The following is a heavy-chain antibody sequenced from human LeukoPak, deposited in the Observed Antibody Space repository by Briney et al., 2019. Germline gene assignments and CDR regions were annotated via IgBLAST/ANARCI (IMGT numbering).Heavy chain of an antibody. V-gene: IGHV4-38-2*02. J-gene: IGHJ6*03. CDR3: ARLGRITMVRGVPHYYYYYMDV. D-gene: IGHD3-10*01. CDR2: IYQSGIT. Sequence: PSETLSLTCTVSGYSISSGYNWGWIRQPPGKGLEWIGSIYQSGITYYNPSLKSRVSISVDTSKNQFSLKLSSVTAADTAVYYCARLGRITMVRGVPHYYYYYMDVWGKGTTVTISS. CDR1: GYSISSGYN.